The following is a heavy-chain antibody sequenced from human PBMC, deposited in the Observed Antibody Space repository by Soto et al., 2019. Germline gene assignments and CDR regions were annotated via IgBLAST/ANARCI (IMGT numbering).Heavy chain of an antibody. D-gene: IGHD3-3*01. CDR1: GFSLTSHA. V-gene: IGHV3-23*01. Sequence: ESGGDLVQPGGSLRLSCEAPGFSLTSHAMSWVRQAPGMGLEWVSAISRSGDSTYYGASVKGRFIVSRDNSKNIVYLQMKKLRVEDTAVYYCARDTPRHDFWSGYSDSWGQGTLVAVSS. CDR2: ISRSGDST. J-gene: IGHJ4*02. CDR3: ARDTPRHDFWSGYSDS.